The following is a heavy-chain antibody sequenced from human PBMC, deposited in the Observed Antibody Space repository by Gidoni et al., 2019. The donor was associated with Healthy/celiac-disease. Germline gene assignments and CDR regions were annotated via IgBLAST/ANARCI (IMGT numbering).Heavy chain of an antibody. CDR1: GFTFSSYG. CDR2: IGYDGSNK. CDR3: ARAQTDLGRLRYYYGMDV. D-gene: IGHD3-16*01. Sequence: QVQLVESGGGVVQPGRSLRLSCAASGFTFSSYGMHWVRQDPGTGLVVVAVIGYDGSNKYYADSVKGRFTISRDNSKNTLYLQMNSLRAEDTAVYYCARAQTDLGRLRYYYGMDVWGQGTTVTVSS. J-gene: IGHJ6*02. V-gene: IGHV3-33*01.